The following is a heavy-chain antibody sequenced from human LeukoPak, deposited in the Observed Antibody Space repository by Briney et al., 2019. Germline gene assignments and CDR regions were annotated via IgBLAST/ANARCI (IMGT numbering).Heavy chain of an antibody. Sequence: SETLSLTCSVSGGSIRNSDYLWGWIRQPPGKGLEWIGNINYSGTTAHYNPSLMSRVTMSADTSKNQFSLRLTSVTAADTAIYYCARHVDGFSFALPRFYFDLWGQGTLVPVSS. D-gene: IGHD2-21*01. J-gene: IGHJ4*02. CDR2: INYSGTTA. V-gene: IGHV4-39*01. CDR1: GGSIRNSDYL. CDR3: ARHVDGFSFALPRFYFDL.